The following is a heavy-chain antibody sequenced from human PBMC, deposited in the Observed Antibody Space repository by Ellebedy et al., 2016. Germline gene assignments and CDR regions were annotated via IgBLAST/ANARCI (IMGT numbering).Heavy chain of an antibody. Sequence: GGSLRLSXAASGFTFSVYYMSWIRQAPGKGLEWVANIKQDGSEKYYVDSVKGRFTISRDNAKNSLYLQMNSLRAEDTAVYYCAREGAAVAYNWFDPWGQGTLVTVSS. CDR3: AREGAAVAYNWFDP. D-gene: IGHD6-19*01. CDR2: IKQDGSEK. J-gene: IGHJ5*02. V-gene: IGHV3-7*01. CDR1: GFTFSVYY.